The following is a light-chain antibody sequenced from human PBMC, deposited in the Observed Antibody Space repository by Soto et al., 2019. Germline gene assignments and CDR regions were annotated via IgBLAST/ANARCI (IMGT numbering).Light chain of an antibody. CDR1: SSDVGSYNS. CDR3: SSFTSSSSYV. J-gene: IGLJ1*01. Sequence: QSVLAQPVSMSGSPGQSIALSCTGTSSDVGSYNSVSWYQQYPGKAPTLMIHDVSDRPSGVSNRFSGSKSGNTASLTISGLQAEDEADYYCSSFTSSSSYVFGRGTKLTVL. V-gene: IGLV2-14*03. CDR2: DVS.